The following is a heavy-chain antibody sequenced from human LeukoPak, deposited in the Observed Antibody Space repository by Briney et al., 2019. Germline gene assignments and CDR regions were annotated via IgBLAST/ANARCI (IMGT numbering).Heavy chain of an antibody. CDR3: AKDPAAAGTAEYFQH. CDR1: GFTFDSYA. D-gene: IGHD6-13*01. CDR2: ISGSGGST. J-gene: IGHJ1*01. Sequence: GGSLRLSCAASGFTFDSYAMSWVRQAPGKGLEWVSAISGSGGSTYYADSVKGRFTISRDNSKNTLYLQMSTLTAEDTAAYFCAKDPAAAGTAEYFQHWGQGTLVTVSS. V-gene: IGHV3-23*01.